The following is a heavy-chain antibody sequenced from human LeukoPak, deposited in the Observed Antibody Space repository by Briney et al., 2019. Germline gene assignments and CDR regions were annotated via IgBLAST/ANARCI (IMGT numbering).Heavy chain of an antibody. CDR2: IKKDGSEK. V-gene: IGHV3-7*01. J-gene: IGHJ4*02. CDR1: GFTLSRYW. D-gene: IGHD5-18*01. CDR3: ARDLSGVTGYTYGRGIDY. Sequence: GGPLRLSCAASGFTLSRYWMSWVRQAPGKGLEGVANIKKDGSEKYYVDSVNGRFTISRDNDKTSLYLQMHSLRAEDTAVYYCARDLSGVTGYTYGRGIDYWGQGTLVSVSS.